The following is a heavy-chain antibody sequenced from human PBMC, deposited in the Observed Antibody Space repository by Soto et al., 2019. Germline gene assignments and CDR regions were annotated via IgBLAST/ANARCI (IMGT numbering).Heavy chain of an antibody. CDR1: GYTFTSYY. CDR2: INPSGGST. Sequence: ASVKVSCKASGYTFTSYYMHWVRQAPGQGLEWMGIINPSGGSTSYAQKFQGRVTMTRDTSTSTVYMELSSLRSEDTAVYYCAGEDSVVVAEGAFDIWGQGTMVTVSS. CDR3: AGEDSVVVAEGAFDI. D-gene: IGHD2-15*01. V-gene: IGHV1-46*01. J-gene: IGHJ3*02.